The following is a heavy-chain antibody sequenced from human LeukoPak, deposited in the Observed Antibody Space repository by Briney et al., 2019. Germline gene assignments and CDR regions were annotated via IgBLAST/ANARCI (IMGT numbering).Heavy chain of an antibody. CDR3: ARGRGYSYGTGDYYYYMDV. V-gene: IGHV1-69*05. Sequence: GSSVKVSCKASGGTFSSYAVSWVRQAPGQGLEWMGRIIPIFGTANYAQKFQGRVTITTDESTSTAYMELSSLRSEDTAVYYCARGRGYSYGTGDYYYYMDVWGKGTTVTVSS. CDR2: IIPIFGTA. J-gene: IGHJ6*03. D-gene: IGHD5-18*01. CDR1: GGTFSSYA.